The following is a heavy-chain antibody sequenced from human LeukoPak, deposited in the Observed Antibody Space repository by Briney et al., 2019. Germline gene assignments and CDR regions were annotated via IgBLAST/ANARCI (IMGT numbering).Heavy chain of an antibody. CDR1: GGSISSGGYY. D-gene: IGHD1-26*01. CDR2: IYHSGST. J-gene: IGHJ4*02. CDR3: ARHPLVGATGFDY. V-gene: IGHV4-30-2*01. Sequence: PSQTLSLTCTVSGGSISSGGYYWSWIRQPPGKGLEWIGYIYHSGSTYYNPSLKSRVTISVDRSKNQFSLKLSSVTAADTAVYYCARHPLVGATGFDYWGQGTLVTVSS.